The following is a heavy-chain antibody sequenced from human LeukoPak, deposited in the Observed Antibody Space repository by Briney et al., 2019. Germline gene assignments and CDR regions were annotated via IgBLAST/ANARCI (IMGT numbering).Heavy chain of an antibody. CDR3: ARGDYGHSPWPFDI. D-gene: IGHD4-17*01. Sequence: AGGSLRLCCAASGFTFSSYAMHWVRQAPGKGLEWVAVISYDGSNKYYADSVKGRFTISRDNSKNTLYLQMNSLRAEDTAVYYCARGDYGHSPWPFDIWGQGTMVTVSS. V-gene: IGHV3-30-3*01. J-gene: IGHJ3*02. CDR1: GFTFSSYA. CDR2: ISYDGSNK.